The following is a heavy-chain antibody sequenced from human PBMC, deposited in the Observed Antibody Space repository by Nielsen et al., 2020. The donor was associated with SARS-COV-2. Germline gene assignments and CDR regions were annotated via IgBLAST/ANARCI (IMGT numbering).Heavy chain of an antibody. CDR1: GFTFDDYA. Sequence: GESLKISCAASGFTFDDYAMHWVRQAPGKGLEWVSVIYSGGSSTYYADSVKGRFTISRDNSKNTLYLQMNSLRAEDTAVYYCAKDPGWGSRSVWGQGTTVTVSS. J-gene: IGHJ6*02. CDR2: IYSGGSST. V-gene: IGHV3-23*03. D-gene: IGHD6-13*01. CDR3: AKDPGWGSRSV.